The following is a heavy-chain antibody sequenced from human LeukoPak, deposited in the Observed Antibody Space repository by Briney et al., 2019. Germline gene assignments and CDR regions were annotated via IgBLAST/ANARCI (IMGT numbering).Heavy chain of an antibody. Sequence: ASVKVSCKAPGYTFTSYDINWVRQATGQGLEWMGWMNPNSGNTGYAQKFQGRVTITRNTSISTAYMELSSLRSEDTAVYYCARARRCVSTSCYSYNWFDPWGQGTLVTVSS. D-gene: IGHD2-2*01. CDR2: MNPNSGNT. CDR1: GYTFTSYD. CDR3: ARARRCVSTSCYSYNWFDP. V-gene: IGHV1-8*03. J-gene: IGHJ5*02.